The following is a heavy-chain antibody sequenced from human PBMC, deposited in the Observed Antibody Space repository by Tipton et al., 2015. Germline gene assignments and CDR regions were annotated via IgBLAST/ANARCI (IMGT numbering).Heavy chain of an antibody. Sequence: QLVQSGAEVKKPGESLKISCKGSGYIFTSFWIGWVRQMPGKGLAWMGTIYPGDSETRYNPSFQGQVTISADKSITTAYLQWRSLKASDTAMYYCVRRARRVGSHSYPYYFDYWGQGTLVPVSS. J-gene: IGHJ4*02. D-gene: IGHD1-26*01. CDR3: VRRARRVGSHSYPYYFDY. CDR2: IYPGDSET. CDR1: GYIFTSFW. V-gene: IGHV5-51*01.